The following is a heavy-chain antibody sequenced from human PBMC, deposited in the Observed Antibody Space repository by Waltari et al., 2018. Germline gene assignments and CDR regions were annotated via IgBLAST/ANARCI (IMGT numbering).Heavy chain of an antibody. Sequence: QVQLVQSGAEVKKPGASVKVSCKVSGYTLTDLSMHWVRQAPGKGLEWMGGFDPEDGETIYAQKFQGRFTMTDDTSTDTAYMELSILRSEDTAVYYCATDEQQLVRMALNSWGQGTLVTISS. CDR2: FDPEDGET. CDR1: GYTLTDLS. J-gene: IGHJ4*02. V-gene: IGHV1-24*01. D-gene: IGHD6-13*01. CDR3: ATDEQQLVRMALNS.